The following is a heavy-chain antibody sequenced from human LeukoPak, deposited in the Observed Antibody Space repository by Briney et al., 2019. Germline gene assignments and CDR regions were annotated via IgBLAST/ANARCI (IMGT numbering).Heavy chain of an antibody. Sequence: PGESLRLSCAASGFSFRSSWMNWVRQAPGKGLQWVANINPEGSQTRFVDSVMGRFTMSKDNVKNSLYLQMNSLRVEDTAVFYCAAWTDRGYNFWGQGTVVTVSP. D-gene: IGHD5-24*01. CDR2: INPEGSQT. CDR1: GFSFRSSW. J-gene: IGHJ4*02. CDR3: AAWTDRGYNF. V-gene: IGHV3-7*01.